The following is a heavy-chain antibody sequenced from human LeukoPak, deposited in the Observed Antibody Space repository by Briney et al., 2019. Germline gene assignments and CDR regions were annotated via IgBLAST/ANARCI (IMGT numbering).Heavy chain of an antibody. CDR1: GFTFSSYS. Sequence: GGSLRLSCAASGFTFSSYSMNWVRQAPGKGLEWVSSISSSSSYIYYADSVKGRFTISRDNAKNSLYLQMNGLRAEDTAVYYCARDNDLLRYFDWPLDYWGQGTLVTVSS. CDR2: ISSSSSYI. D-gene: IGHD3-9*01. CDR3: ARDNDLLRYFDWPLDY. V-gene: IGHV3-21*01. J-gene: IGHJ4*02.